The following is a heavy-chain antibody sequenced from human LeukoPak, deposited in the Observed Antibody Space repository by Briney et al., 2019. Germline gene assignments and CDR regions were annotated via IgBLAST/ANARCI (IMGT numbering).Heavy chain of an antibody. CDR3: ARDIGQLPLLDY. V-gene: IGHV1-46*01. CDR2: INPSGGST. Sequence: ASVKVSCKASGHTFTSYYMHWVRQAPGQGLEWMGIINPSGGSTSYAQKFQGRVTMTRDTSTSTVYMELSSLRSEDTAVYYCARDIGQLPLLDYWGQGTLVTVSS. CDR1: GHTFTSYY. D-gene: IGHD2-2*01. J-gene: IGHJ4*02.